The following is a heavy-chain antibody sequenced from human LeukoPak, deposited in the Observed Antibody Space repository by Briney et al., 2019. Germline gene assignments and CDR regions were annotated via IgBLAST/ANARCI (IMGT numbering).Heavy chain of an antibody. V-gene: IGHV3-30*01. CDR1: GFTFSSYA. D-gene: IGHD1-26*01. CDR3: ARDFEWELLYYFDY. J-gene: IGHJ4*02. CDR2: ISYDGSNK. Sequence: GRSLRLSCAASGFTFSSYAMHWVRQAPGKGLEWVAVISYDGSNKYYADSVKGRFTISRDNSKNTLYLQMNSLRAEDTAVYYCARDFEWELLYYFDYWGQGTLVTVSS.